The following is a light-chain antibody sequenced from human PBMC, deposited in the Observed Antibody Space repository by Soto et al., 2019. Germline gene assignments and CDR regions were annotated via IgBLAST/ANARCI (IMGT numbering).Light chain of an antibody. Sequence: DIQMTQSPSSLSASVGDRVTITCQASQDISNYLNWYQQKPGKAPKLLIYDASNLETGVPSRFSGSGSGTDFTFTISSLQPEDIATYYCQQYDNLPPITXGQGTRLEIK. V-gene: IGKV1-33*01. CDR1: QDISNY. CDR2: DAS. J-gene: IGKJ5*01. CDR3: QQYDNLPPIT.